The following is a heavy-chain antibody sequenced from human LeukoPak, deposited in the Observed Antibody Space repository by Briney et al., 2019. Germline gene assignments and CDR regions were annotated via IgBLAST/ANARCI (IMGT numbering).Heavy chain of an antibody. CDR1: GGSISPYY. Sequence: SETLSLTCSVSGGSISPYYWSWIRQPPGKGLEWIGNIYYSGTTNYNPSLKSRVTISVDTSKNQFSLKLSYVTAADTAVYYCARDRGSAGGFDYWGQGTLVTVSS. CDR2: IYYSGTT. D-gene: IGHD2-15*01. V-gene: IGHV4-59*01. J-gene: IGHJ4*02. CDR3: ARDRGSAGGFDY.